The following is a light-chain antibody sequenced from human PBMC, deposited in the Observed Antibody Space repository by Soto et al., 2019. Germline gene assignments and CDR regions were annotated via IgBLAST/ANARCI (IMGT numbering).Light chain of an antibody. V-gene: IGLV2-14*01. Sequence: QSALTQPASVSGSPGQSITISCTGTSSDVGGYNYVSWYQHHPGKVPKLIIYEVSKRPSGVSNRFSGSKSGNTASLTISGLQAEDEADYYCSSYTDSITSPFGGGTKVTVL. CDR2: EVS. CDR3: SSYTDSITSP. J-gene: IGLJ2*01. CDR1: SSDVGGYNY.